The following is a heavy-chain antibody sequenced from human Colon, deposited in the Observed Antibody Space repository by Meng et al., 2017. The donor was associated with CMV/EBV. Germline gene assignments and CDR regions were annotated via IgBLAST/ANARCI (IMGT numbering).Heavy chain of an antibody. J-gene: IGHJ4*02. CDR3: ARGGARGSGSGLDY. CDR2: ISSSSSTI. D-gene: IGHD3-10*01. V-gene: IGHV3-48*04. CDR1: GFTFSSYS. Sequence: GGSLRLSCAASGFTFSSYSMNWVRQAPGKGLEWVSYISSSSSTIYYADSVKGRFTISRDNAKNSLYLQMNSLRAEDTAVYYCARGGARGSGSGLDYWGQGALVTVSS.